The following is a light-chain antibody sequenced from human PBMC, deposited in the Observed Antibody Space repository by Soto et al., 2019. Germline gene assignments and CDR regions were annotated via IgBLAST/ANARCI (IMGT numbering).Light chain of an antibody. CDR1: QSIHTN. CDR2: GAS. Sequence: ETVMTQSEATLSVSPGERATLSCRASQSIHTNLAWYQQKPGQPPRLLIYGASTRVTGIPTRFSGSGSGTEFTLTISSLQSEDFAVYYCQQYNNWPRTFGQGPKVEIK. V-gene: IGKV3-15*01. J-gene: IGKJ1*01. CDR3: QQYNNWPRT.